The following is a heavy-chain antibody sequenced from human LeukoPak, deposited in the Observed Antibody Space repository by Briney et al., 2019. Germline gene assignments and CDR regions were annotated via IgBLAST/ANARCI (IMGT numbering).Heavy chain of an antibody. J-gene: IGHJ3*02. CDR3: ARSPLIQLWLHAFDI. CDR1: GYSFTSYW. V-gene: IGHV5-51*01. Sequence: PGESLKISCKGSGYSFTSYWIGWVRQMPGKGLEWMGIIYPGDSDTRYSPSFQGQVTISADKSISTAYLQWSSLKASDTAMYYCARSPLIQLWLHAFDIWGQGTMVTVSS. CDR2: IYPGDSDT. D-gene: IGHD5-18*01.